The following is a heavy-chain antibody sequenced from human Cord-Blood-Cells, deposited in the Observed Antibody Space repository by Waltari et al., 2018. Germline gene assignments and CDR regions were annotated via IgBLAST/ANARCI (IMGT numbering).Heavy chain of an antibody. CDR2: IYYSGGT. CDR1: GGSISSSSYY. CDR3: ARINYYDILTGYYYYYYYGMDV. D-gene: IGHD3-9*01. V-gene: IGHV4-39*01. J-gene: IGHJ6*02. Sequence: QLQLQESGPGLVKPSETLSLTCTVSGGSISSSSYYWGWIRQPPGKGLEWIGSIYYSGGTYPNPSLKSRVTISVDTSKNQFSLKLSSVTAADTAVYYCARINYYDILTGYYYYYYYGMDVWGQGTTVTVSS.